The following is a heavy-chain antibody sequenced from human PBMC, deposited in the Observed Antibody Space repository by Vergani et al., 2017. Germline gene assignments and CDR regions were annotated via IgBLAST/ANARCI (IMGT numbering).Heavy chain of an antibody. CDR1: GGSISRGGYY. V-gene: IGHV4-31*03. CDR2: IYYSGST. D-gene: IGHD6-19*01. Sequence: QVQLQESGPGLVKPSQTLSLTRTVSGGSISRGGYYWSWIRQHPGKGLEWIGYIYYSGSTYYNPSLKSRVTISVDTSKNQFSLKLSSVTAADTAVYYCARVGGGDSGYEIDSSGWKLFDYWGQGTLVTVSS. J-gene: IGHJ4*02. CDR3: ARVGGGDSGYEIDSSGWKLFDY.